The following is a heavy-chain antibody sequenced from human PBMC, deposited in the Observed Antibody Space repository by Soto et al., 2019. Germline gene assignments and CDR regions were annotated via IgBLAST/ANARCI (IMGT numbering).Heavy chain of an antibody. J-gene: IGHJ4*02. Sequence: SETLSLTCTVPGGSISGFYWNWIRQPPGKGLEWIGYIYDSGNTNYNPSLKSRVTISINTSKNQFFLELSSVTAADTAVYYCARGLRPRTTPFDYWGQGTLVTVSS. V-gene: IGHV4-59*12. D-gene: IGHD4-4*01. CDR2: IYDSGNT. CDR1: GGSISGFY. CDR3: ARGLRPRTTPFDY.